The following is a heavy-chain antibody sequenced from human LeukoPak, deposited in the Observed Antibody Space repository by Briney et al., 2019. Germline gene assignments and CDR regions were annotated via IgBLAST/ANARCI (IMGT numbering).Heavy chain of an antibody. J-gene: IGHJ3*02. CDR2: IYTSGST. V-gene: IGHV4-4*07. CDR3: AREGRGSGAFDI. D-gene: IGHD3-10*01. CDR1: GGSISSYY. Sequence: SETLSLTCAVSGGSISSYYWSWIRQPAGKGLEWIGHIYTSGSTNYNPSLKSRVTMSEDTSKNQFSLKLSSVTAADTAVYYCAREGRGSGAFDIWGQGTMVTVSS.